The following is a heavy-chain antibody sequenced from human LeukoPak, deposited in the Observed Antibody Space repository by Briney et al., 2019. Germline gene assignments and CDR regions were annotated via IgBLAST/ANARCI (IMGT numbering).Heavy chain of an antibody. V-gene: IGHV1-8*01. J-gene: IGHJ6*02. D-gene: IGHD3-22*01. CDR1: GYTFTSYD. CDR2: MNPNSGNT. Sequence: ASLKVSCKASGYTFTSYDINWVRQATGQGLESMGWMNPNSGNTGYAQKFQGRVTMTRNTSISTAYMELSSLRSEDTAVYYCARGSSGYGYYYYYGMDVWGQGTTVTVSS. CDR3: ARGSSGYGYYYYYGMDV.